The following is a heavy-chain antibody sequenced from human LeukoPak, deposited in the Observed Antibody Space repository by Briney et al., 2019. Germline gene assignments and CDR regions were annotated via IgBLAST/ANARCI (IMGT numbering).Heavy chain of an antibody. Sequence: GGSLRLSCAASGFTFSSHGMSWVRQAPGKGLEWVSSIGSSGSVTYYADSVKGRFTISRDISKNTLYLQMNSLRAEDTAVYYCAKRDTVRQYYFDYWGQGTLVTVSS. D-gene: IGHD5-18*01. CDR2: IGSSGSVT. V-gene: IGHV3-23*01. CDR3: AKRDTVRQYYFDY. CDR1: GFTFSSHG. J-gene: IGHJ4*02.